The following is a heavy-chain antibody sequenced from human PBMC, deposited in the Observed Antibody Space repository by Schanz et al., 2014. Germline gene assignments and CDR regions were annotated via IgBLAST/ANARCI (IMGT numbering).Heavy chain of an antibody. V-gene: IGHV3-23*04. CDR2: ISGSGGDT. D-gene: IGHD6-19*01. CDR1: GFTFSTYA. CDR3: VGIHVAVAEAFY. Sequence: EVQLVESGGGLVQPGGSLRLSCAASGFTFSTYAMNWVRQAPGKGLEWVSGISGSGGDTYYVDSVKGRFTVSRDNSENTLYLQMNSLRAEDTALYYCVGIHVAVAEAFYWGQGALVIVS. J-gene: IGHJ4*02.